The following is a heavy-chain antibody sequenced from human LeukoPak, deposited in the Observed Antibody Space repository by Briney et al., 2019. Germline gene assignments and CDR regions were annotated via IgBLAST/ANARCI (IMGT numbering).Heavy chain of an antibody. D-gene: IGHD3-3*01. V-gene: IGHV1-18*01. CDR1: GYTFTSYG. CDR3: ARGPYYDFWSGYSNDAFDI. J-gene: IGHJ3*02. CDR2: ISAYNGNT. Sequence: ASVKVSCKASGYTFTSYGISWVRQAPGQGLEWMGWISAYNGNTNYAQKLQGRVTMTTDTSTSTAYMELRSLRSDDTAVYYCARGPYYDFWSGYSNDAFDIWGQGTMATVSS.